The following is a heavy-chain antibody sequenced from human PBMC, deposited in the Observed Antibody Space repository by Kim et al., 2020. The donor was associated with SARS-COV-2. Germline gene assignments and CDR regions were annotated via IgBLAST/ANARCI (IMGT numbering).Heavy chain of an antibody. V-gene: IGHV1-8*01. CDR3: ARSASSSGLYYGGNSAHAFDI. CDR1: GYTFTSYD. J-gene: IGHJ3*02. CDR2: MNPNSGNT. Sequence: ASVKVSCKASGYTFTSYDINWVRQATGQGLEWMGWMNPNSGNTGYAQKFQGRVTITRNTSISTDYMELSSLSSGDTAVYYFARSASSSGLYYGGNSAHAFDIWGQEALVTVS. D-gene: IGHD4-17*01.